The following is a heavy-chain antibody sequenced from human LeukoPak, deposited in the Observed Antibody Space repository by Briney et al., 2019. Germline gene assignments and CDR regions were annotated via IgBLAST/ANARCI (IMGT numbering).Heavy chain of an antibody. Sequence: GGSLRLSCAASGFTFSSSAMSWVRQTPGKGLEWVSAISGRDGSTYYADSVKGRFSISRDNSKNTLYLQMNSLRAEDTAVYYCAKDAVEMATIGEFDYWGQGTLVTVSS. J-gene: IGHJ4*02. CDR1: GFTFSSSA. CDR3: AKDAVEMATIGEFDY. D-gene: IGHD5-24*01. V-gene: IGHV3-23*01. CDR2: ISGRDGST.